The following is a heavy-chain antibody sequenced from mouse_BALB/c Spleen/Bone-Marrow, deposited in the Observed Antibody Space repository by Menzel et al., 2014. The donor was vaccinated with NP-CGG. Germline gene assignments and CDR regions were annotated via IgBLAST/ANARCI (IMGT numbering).Heavy chain of an antibody. D-gene: IGHD2-3*01. CDR2: INPSNGGT. V-gene: IGHV1S81*02. CDR3: TRADGYYGPHLYIDV. CDR1: GYTFTSYY. J-gene: IGHJ1*01. Sequence: QVHLQQPGAELVKPGASVKLSCTASGYTFTSYYMYWVKQRPGQGLEWIGEINPSNGGTNFNEKFKSKATLTVDKSSSTAYMQLNSLTSEDSAVYYCTRADGYYGPHLYIDVWGAGTTVTVSS.